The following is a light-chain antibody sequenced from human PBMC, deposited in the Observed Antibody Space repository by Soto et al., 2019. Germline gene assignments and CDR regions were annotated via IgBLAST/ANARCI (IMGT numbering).Light chain of an antibody. J-gene: IGLJ3*02. CDR1: SSNIGNNF. Sequence: QSVLTQPPSASGTPGQRVTISCSGSSSNIGNNFVSWYQQLPGTAPKLLIYRNNQRPSGVPDRFSGSKSGTSASLAISGLRSEDEADYYCAAWDDSLSGRVFGGGTQLTVL. CDR3: AAWDDSLSGRV. V-gene: IGLV1-47*01. CDR2: RNN.